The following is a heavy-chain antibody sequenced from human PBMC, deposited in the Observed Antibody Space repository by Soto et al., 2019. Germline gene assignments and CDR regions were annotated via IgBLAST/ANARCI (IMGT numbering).Heavy chain of an antibody. J-gene: IGHJ4*02. V-gene: IGHV4-31*02. D-gene: IGHD4-4*01. CDR1: GDSVGRGGHY. CDR2: IYWTGST. CDR3: ARDAGLTSAIVY. Sequence: QVQLQESGPGLVKPSQTLSVSCTVSGDSVGRGGHYWTWIRQHPGKGLEWIGYIYWTGSTSYNPSLKSRVTISVDRSQNQFSLKLNSVTAADTAVYYCARDAGLTSAIVYWGQGTLITVSS.